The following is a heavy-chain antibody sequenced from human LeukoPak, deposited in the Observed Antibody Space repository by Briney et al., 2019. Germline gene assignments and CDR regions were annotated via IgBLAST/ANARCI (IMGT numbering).Heavy chain of an antibody. CDR1: GASISSYY. J-gene: IGHJ4*02. CDR2: IYYSGSI. Sequence: SETLSLTCTVSGASISSYYWSWIRQPPGKGLEWIGDIYYSGSIKYNPSLKSRVTMSVVTSKNQFSLKLSSVTAADTAIYYCARENPSGYYNRPIDYWGQGTLVTVSS. CDR3: ARENPSGYYNRPIDY. V-gene: IGHV4-59*01. D-gene: IGHD3-22*01.